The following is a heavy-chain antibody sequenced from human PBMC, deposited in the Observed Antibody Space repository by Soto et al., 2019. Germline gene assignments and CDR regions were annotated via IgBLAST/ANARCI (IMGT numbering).Heavy chain of an antibody. V-gene: IGHV4-59*01. CDR2: IYYSGST. J-gene: IGHJ5*02. CDR3: ARWGWAGFDWSINWFDP. Sequence: PAETLSLTCAVSSGSISSYYWSWIRQPPGKGLEWIGYIYYSGSTNYNPSLKSRVTISVDTSKNQFSLKLSSVTAADTAVYYCARWGWAGFDWSINWFDPWGQGTLVTVSS. CDR1: SGSISSYY. D-gene: IGHD3-9*01.